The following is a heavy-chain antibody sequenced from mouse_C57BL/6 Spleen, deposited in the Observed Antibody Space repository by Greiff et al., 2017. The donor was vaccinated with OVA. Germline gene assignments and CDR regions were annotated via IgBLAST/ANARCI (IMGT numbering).Heavy chain of an antibody. J-gene: IGHJ2*01. CDR1: GFTFSSYA. CDR3: ARWGSSYDY. Sequence: DVMLVESGGGLVKPGGSLKLSCAASGFTFSSYAMSWVRQTPEKRLEWVATISDGGSYTYYPDNVKGRFTISRDNAKNNLYLQMSHLKSEDTAMYYCARWGSSYDYWGQGTTLTVSS. CDR2: ISDGGSYT. V-gene: IGHV5-4*03. D-gene: IGHD1-1*01.